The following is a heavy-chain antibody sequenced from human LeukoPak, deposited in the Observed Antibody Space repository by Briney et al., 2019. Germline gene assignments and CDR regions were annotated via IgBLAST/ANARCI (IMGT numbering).Heavy chain of an antibody. J-gene: IGHJ3*02. CDR3: ARYGNGEWLAHYAFDM. CDR2: IKQDGSEK. V-gene: IGHV3-7*01. CDR1: GFTVSSNY. Sequence: PGGSLRLSCAASGFTVSSNYMSWVRQAPGKGLEWVANIKQDGSEKYYVDSVKGRFTISRDNAKNSLYLQMDTLRPEDTAVYFCARYGNGEWLAHYAFDMWGQGTMVTVSS. D-gene: IGHD6-19*01.